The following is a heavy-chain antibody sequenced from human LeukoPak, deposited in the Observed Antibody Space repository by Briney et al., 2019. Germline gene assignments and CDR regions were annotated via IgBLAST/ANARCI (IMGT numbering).Heavy chain of an antibody. J-gene: IGHJ3*02. CDR1: GFTFSSYA. Sequence: GGSLRLSCAASGFTFSSYAMSWVRQAPGKGLEWVSAISGSGGSTYYADSVKGRFTISRDNSKNKLYLQMNSLRAEDTAVYYCAKDYEAPIVLDAFDIWGQGTMVTVSS. CDR2: ISGSGGST. CDR3: AKDYEAPIVLDAFDI. V-gene: IGHV3-23*01. D-gene: IGHD3-3*01.